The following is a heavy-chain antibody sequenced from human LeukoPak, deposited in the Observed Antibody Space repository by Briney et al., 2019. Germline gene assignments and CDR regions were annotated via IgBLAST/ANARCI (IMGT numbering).Heavy chain of an antibody. CDR1: GFTFSSYG. CDR2: ISYDGSNK. J-gene: IGHJ4*02. V-gene: IGHV3-30*18. Sequence: PGGSLRLSCAASGFTFSSYGMHWVRQAPGKGLEWVAVISYDGSNKYYADSVKGRFTISRDNSKNTLYLQMNSLRAEDTAVYYCAKDRQPIVVVTAVNDWGQGTLVTVSS. D-gene: IGHD2-21*02. CDR3: AKDRQPIVVVTAVND.